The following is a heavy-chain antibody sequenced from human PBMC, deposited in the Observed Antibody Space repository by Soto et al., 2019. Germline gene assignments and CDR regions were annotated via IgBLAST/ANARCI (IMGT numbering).Heavy chain of an antibody. CDR3: AAEGVVTELVFSDWYFDL. V-gene: IGHV1-58*01. D-gene: IGHD2-21*02. CDR2: IVVGSGNT. CDR1: GFTFTSSA. J-gene: IGHJ2*01. Sequence: SVKVSCKASGFTFTSSAVQWVRQARGQRLEWIGWIVVGSGNTNYAQKFQERVTITRDMSTSTAYMELSSLRSEDTAVYYCAAEGVVTELVFSDWYFDLWGRGTLVTVSS.